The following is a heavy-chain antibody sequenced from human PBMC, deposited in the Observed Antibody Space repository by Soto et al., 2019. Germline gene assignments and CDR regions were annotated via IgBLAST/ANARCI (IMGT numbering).Heavy chain of an antibody. CDR3: TTGTTVAKYYFDF. V-gene: IGHV3-15*01. D-gene: IGHD1-1*01. Sequence: EVQLVESGGGLVEPGESLRLSCVASGFTFHNAWMSWVRQAPGKGLEWVGRIRSWSDGGTTDYGALVKGRFTISREDSQNTLSLQMDSLKSEDTAVYYCTTGTTVAKYYFDFWGQGTLVTVSS. CDR1: GFTFHNAW. CDR2: IRSWSDGGTT. J-gene: IGHJ4*02.